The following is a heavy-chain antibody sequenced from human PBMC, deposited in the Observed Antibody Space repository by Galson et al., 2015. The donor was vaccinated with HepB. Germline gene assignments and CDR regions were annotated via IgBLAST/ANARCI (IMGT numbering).Heavy chain of an antibody. CDR1: GYSFTSYW. CDR3: ARRSAYYDILTGRAEPYYFDY. CDR2: IYPGDSDT. V-gene: IGHV5-51*01. Sequence: QSGAEVKKPGESLKISCKGSGYSFTSYWIGWVRQMPGKGLEWMGIIYPGDSDTRYSPSFQGQVTISADKSISTAYLQWSSLKASDTAMYYCARRSAYYDILTGRAEPYYFDYWGQGTLVTVSS. D-gene: IGHD3-9*01. J-gene: IGHJ4*02.